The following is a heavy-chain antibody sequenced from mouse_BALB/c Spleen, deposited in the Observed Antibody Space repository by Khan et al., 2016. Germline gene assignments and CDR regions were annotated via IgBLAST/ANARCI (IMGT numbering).Heavy chain of an antibody. CDR2: IYPGDGDT. J-gene: IGHJ3*01. V-gene: IGHV1-80*01. CDR1: GFAFSSYW. Sequence: QVQLKQSGAELVRPGSSVKISCKASGFAFSSYWVNWVKPRPGQGLEWIGQIYPGDGDTNYNGKFKGKATLTADKSSSTAYMQLSSLTSEDSAVYFCARGTPFANWGQGTLVTVSA. CDR3: ARGTPFAN. D-gene: IGHD2-14*01.